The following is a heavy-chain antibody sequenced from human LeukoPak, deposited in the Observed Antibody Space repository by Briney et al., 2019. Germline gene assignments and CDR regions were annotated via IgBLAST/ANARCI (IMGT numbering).Heavy chain of an antibody. D-gene: IGHD6-19*01. CDR1: GFTFSDYY. V-gene: IGHV3-11*03. CDR3: ARAGYSNGWDF. Sequence: PGGSLRLSCAAPGFTFSDYYMSWIRQAPEKGLEWVSYISSVGSYTNYADSVKGRFTISRDNAKNTLYLQMNSLRAEDTAVYYCARAGYSNGWDFWGQGTLVTVSS. CDR2: ISSVGSYT. J-gene: IGHJ4*02.